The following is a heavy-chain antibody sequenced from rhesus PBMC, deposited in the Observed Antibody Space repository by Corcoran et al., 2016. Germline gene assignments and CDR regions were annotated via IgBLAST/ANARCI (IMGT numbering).Heavy chain of an antibody. Sequence: EVQLVQSGTEVKKPGASVKISCKASGYTFTDFYLHWVRQAPGKGLGGRGRVEPEYCEQIHAQKCQHRVTTPGDTSTDTSYIGRSRLRSEDTAVFYGAPGAGWGQGVLVTVSS. V-gene: IGHV1-111*02. CDR2: VEPEYCEQ. CDR3: APGAG. J-gene: IGHJ4*01. CDR1: GYTFTDFY.